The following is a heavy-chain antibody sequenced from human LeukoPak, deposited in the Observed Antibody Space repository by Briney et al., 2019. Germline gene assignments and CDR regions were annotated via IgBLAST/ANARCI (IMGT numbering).Heavy chain of an antibody. D-gene: IGHD5-18*01. CDR1: GGSISSNSYY. J-gene: IGHJ3*02. Sequence: SETLSLTCTVSGGSISSNSYYWGWIRQPPGKGLEWIGSISYSGNTYYNASLKSRVSISGDTSGNQVSLKLSSVTAADTAVYYCARHPRSRYRNGSAAFEIWGQGTRVTVYS. CDR2: ISYSGNT. V-gene: IGHV4-39*01. CDR3: ARHPRSRYRNGSAAFEI.